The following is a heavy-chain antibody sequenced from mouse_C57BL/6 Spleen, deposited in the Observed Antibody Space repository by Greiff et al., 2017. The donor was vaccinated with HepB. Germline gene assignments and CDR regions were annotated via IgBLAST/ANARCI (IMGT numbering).Heavy chain of an antibody. CDR2: INPGSGGT. CDR1: GYAFTNYL. J-gene: IGHJ2*01. Sequence: QVQLQQSGAELVRPGTSVKVSCKASGYAFTNYLIEWVKQRPGQGLEWIGVINPGSGGTNYNEKFKGKATLTADKSSSTAYMQISSLTSEDSAVYFCARSDSNYYFDYWGQGTTLTVSS. D-gene: IGHD2-5*01. CDR3: ARSDSNYYFDY. V-gene: IGHV1-54*01.